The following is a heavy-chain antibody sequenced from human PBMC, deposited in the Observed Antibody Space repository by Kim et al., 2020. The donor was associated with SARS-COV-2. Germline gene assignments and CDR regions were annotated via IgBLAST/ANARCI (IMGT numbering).Heavy chain of an antibody. Sequence: ASVKVSCKASGYTFTSYAMNWVRQAPGQGLEWMGWINTNTGNPTYAQGFTGRFVFSLDTSVSTAYLQISSLKAEDTAVYYCAREGASDCGSSTSCYAFDPWGQGTLVTVSS. CDR3: AREGASDCGSSTSCYAFDP. V-gene: IGHV7-4-1*02. CDR2: INTNTGNP. CDR1: GYTFTSYA. D-gene: IGHD2-2*01. J-gene: IGHJ5*02.